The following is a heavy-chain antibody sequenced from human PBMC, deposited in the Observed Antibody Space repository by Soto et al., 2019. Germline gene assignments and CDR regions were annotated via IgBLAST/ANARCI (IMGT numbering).Heavy chain of an antibody. CDR3: AKQVAYDYDSSGTFDP. J-gene: IGHJ5*02. D-gene: IGHD3-22*01. CDR1: GFTFSSYA. Sequence: PGGSLRLSCAASGFTFSSYAMSWVRQAPGKGLEWVSAISGSGGSTYYADSVKGRFTISRDNSKNTLYLQMNSLRAEDTAVYYCAKQVAYDYDSSGTFDPWGQGTLVTVPS. V-gene: IGHV3-23*01. CDR2: ISGSGGST.